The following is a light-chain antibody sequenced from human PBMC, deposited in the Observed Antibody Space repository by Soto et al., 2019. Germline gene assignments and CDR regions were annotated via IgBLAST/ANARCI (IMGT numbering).Light chain of an antibody. J-gene: IGKJ4*01. CDR2: GAS. CDR3: QQYGSSPPLLT. Sequence: EIVLTQSPGTLSLSPGERATLSCRASQSVSSSYLAWYQQKPGQAPRLLTYGASSRATGIPDRFSGSGSGKEFTLTISRLEPEDFAVYYCQQYGSSPPLLTFGGGTKVDIK. CDR1: QSVSSSY. V-gene: IGKV3-20*01.